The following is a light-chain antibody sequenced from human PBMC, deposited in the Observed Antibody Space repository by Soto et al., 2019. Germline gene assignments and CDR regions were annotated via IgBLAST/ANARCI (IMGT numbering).Light chain of an antibody. J-gene: IGKJ1*01. CDR2: GAS. CDR1: QSVYSN. CDR3: QQYNNWPLA. V-gene: IGKV3-15*01. Sequence: EILMTQSPATLSVTPGDGVTLSCRASQSVYSNLAWYQQKPGQAPRLLLYGASTRATGVPGSFSGYGAGTEFTLTISSLQSEDFGVYYCQQYNNWPLAFGQGTKVEIK.